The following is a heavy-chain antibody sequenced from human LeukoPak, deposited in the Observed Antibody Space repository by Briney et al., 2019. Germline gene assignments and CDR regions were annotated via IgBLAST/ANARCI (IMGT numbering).Heavy chain of an antibody. Sequence: GGSLRLSCAASGFTFSDYYMSWIRQAPGKGLEGVSYISSSGSTIYYADSVKGRFTISRDNAKNSLYPQMNSLRAEDTAVYYCARVSRGQQLVRGVYDYWGQGTLVTVSS. J-gene: IGHJ4*02. D-gene: IGHD6-13*01. CDR1: GFTFSDYY. CDR3: ARVSRGQQLVRGVYDY. CDR2: ISSSGSTI. V-gene: IGHV3-11*04.